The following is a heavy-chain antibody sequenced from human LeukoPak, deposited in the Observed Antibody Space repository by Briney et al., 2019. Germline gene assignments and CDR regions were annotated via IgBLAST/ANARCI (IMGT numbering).Heavy chain of an antibody. D-gene: IGHD2-2*01. CDR3: TRDGGDSSNSAFDI. CDR1: GFTFSDYI. CDR2: IRRGTNSYTT. V-gene: IGHV3-72*01. Sequence: GGSLRLSCAASGFTFSDYILDWVRQAPGKGLEWVGRIRRGTNSYTTEYAASVRGRFIISRDDSKNSLNLHMNSLKTEDTAVYHCTRDGGDSSNSAFDIWGQGTMVTVSS. J-gene: IGHJ3*02.